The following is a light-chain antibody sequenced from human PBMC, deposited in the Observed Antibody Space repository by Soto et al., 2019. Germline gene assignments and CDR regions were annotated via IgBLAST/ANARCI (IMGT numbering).Light chain of an antibody. V-gene: IGKV3-11*01. CDR1: QSVSRY. CDR3: QQRSNWPPIT. CDR2: DAS. Sequence: EIFLTQAPSTLSLSPVGRATLSRKASQSVSRYLAWYQQKPGQAPRLLIYDASNRATGIPARFSGSGSGTDFTLTISSLEPEDFAVYYCQQRSNWPPITFGQGTRLEIK. J-gene: IGKJ5*01.